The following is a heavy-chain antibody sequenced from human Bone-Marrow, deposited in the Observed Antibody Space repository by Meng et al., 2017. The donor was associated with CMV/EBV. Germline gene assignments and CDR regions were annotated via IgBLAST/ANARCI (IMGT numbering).Heavy chain of an antibody. CDR1: SISSSSYY. D-gene: IGHD3-10*01. CDR2: IYYSGST. V-gene: IGHV4-39*07. J-gene: IGHJ4*02. CDR3: AREQYGSGSYYNVASFYY. Sequence: SISSSSYYWGWIRQPPGKGLEWIGSIYYSGSTYYNPSLKSRVTISVDTSKNQFSLKLSSVTAADTAVYYCAREQYGSGSYYNVASFYYWGQGTLVTVSS.